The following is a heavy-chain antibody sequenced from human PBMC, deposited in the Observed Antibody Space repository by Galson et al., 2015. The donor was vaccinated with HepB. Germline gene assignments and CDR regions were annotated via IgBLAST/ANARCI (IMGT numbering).Heavy chain of an antibody. V-gene: IGHV3-7*03. D-gene: IGHD3-22*01. CDR1: GFTFSSYW. J-gene: IGHJ4*02. Sequence: SLRLSCAASGFTFSSYWMTWVRQAPGKGLEWVANINLDGAKKNYVDSVKGRFTISRDNAKNSLYLEMNSLRAEDTAMYHCARDSTYYDGSAYYDNLDSWGQGTLVTVSS. CDR2: INLDGAKK. CDR3: ARDSTYYDGSAYYDNLDS.